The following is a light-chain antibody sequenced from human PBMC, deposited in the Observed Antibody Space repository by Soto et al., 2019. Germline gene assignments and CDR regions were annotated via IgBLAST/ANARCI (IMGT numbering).Light chain of an antibody. CDR3: QQSYTTPRT. Sequence: EVVLTQSPDTLSLSPGERVTLSCRASQSLSTSYLAWYQQKAAQPPRLLIYGASNRASGIPSRFSGSGSGTHFTLTVSSPQPEDFATYYCQQSYTTPRTFGQGTKVDIK. J-gene: IGKJ1*01. V-gene: IGKV3-20*02. CDR2: GAS. CDR1: QSLSTSY.